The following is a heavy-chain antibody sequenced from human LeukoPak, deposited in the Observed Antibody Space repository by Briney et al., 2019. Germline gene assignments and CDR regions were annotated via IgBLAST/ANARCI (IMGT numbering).Heavy chain of an antibody. D-gene: IGHD2-2*01. V-gene: IGHV3-30*02. Sequence: PWGSLRLSCAASGFTFSSYGMHWVRQAPGKGLEWVAFIRYDGSNKYYADSVKGRFTISRDNSKNTLYLQMNSLRAEDTAVYYCAKDRWGYCSSTSCYYFDYWGQGTLVTVSS. CDR2: IRYDGSNK. J-gene: IGHJ4*02. CDR1: GFTFSSYG. CDR3: AKDRWGYCSSTSCYYFDY.